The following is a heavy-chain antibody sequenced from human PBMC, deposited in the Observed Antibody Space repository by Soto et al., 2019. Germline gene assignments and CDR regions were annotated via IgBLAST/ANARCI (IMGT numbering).Heavy chain of an antibody. D-gene: IGHD6-19*01. CDR1: GFTFSSYI. CDR3: ARKSQWLSGYIYHGMDV. V-gene: IGHV3-48*04. Sequence: GGSLRLSCAASGFTFSSYIMNWVRQAPGKGLEWVSYISSSSSTIYYADSVRGRFTISRDDAKGSLYLQMDSLRVEDTAVYFCARKSQWLSGYIYHGMDVWSQGTSVTVSS. J-gene: IGHJ6*02. CDR2: ISSSSSTI.